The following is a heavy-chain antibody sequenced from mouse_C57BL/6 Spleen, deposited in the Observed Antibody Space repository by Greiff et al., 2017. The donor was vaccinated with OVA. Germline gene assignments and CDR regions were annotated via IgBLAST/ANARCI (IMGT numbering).Heavy chain of an antibody. Sequence: QVHVKQPGAELVKPGASVKVSCKASGYTFTSYWMHWVKQRPGQGLEWIGRIHPSDSDTNYNQKFKGKATLTVDKSSSTAYMQLSSLTSEDSAVYYCAIRGYDYDLWFAYWGQGTLVTVSA. V-gene: IGHV1-74*01. D-gene: IGHD2-4*01. J-gene: IGHJ3*01. CDR3: AIRGYDYDLWFAY. CDR1: GYTFTSYW. CDR2: IHPSDSDT.